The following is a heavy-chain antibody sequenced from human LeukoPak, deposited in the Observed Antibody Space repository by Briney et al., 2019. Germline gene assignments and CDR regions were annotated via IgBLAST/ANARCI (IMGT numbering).Heavy chain of an antibody. CDR3: AKGSAGGRPYYFDY. D-gene: IGHD6-13*01. CDR1: GFTFSSFA. V-gene: IGHV3-23*01. J-gene: IGHJ4*02. CDR2: ISDSGGTT. Sequence: PGGSLRLSCAASGFTFSSFAMSWVRQAPGKGLEWVSAISDSGGTTYYADSVKGRFTISRDNSKNTLYLQMSSLRAEDTAVYYCAKGSAGGRPYYFDYWGQGTLVPVSS.